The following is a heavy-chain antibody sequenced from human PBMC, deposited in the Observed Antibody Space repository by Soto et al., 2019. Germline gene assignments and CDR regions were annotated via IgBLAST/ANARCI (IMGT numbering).Heavy chain of an antibody. D-gene: IGHD2-15*01. CDR3: ASSGGSSHGAFDL. CDR2: IYYSGSS. Sequence: SETLSLTCTVSGGSISSSSYYWGWIRQPPGKGLEWIGSIYYSGSSYYNPSLKSRVTISVDTSKNQFSLKMSSVTAADTAVYYCASSGGSSHGAFDLWRQRTLVTVPS. J-gene: IGHJ3*01. V-gene: IGHV4-39*01. CDR1: GGSISSSSYY.